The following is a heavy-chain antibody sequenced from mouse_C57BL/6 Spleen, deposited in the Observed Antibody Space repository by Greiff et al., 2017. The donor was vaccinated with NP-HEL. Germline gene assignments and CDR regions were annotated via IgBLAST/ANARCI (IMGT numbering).Heavy chain of an antibody. V-gene: IGHV1-50*01. Sequence: QVQLQQPGAELVKPGASVKLSCKASGYTFTSYWMQWVKQRPGQGLEWIGEIDPSDSYTNYNQKFKGKATLTVDTSSSTAYMQLSSVTSEDSAVYYCVTGYFDYWGQGTTLTVSS. CDR2: IDPSDSYT. CDR1: GYTFTSYW. J-gene: IGHJ2*01. CDR3: VTGYFDY.